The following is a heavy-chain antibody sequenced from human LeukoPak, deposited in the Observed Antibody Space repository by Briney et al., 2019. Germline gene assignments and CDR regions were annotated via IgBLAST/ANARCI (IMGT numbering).Heavy chain of an antibody. Sequence: ASVKVSCKASGYXFTSYGISWVRQAPGRGLEWMGWISAYNGNTNYAQKLQGRVTMTTDTSTSTAYMELRSLRSDDTAVYYCARDSLTGDPFDYWGQGTLVTVSS. V-gene: IGHV1-18*01. CDR3: ARDSLTGDPFDY. D-gene: IGHD2-21*02. CDR1: GYXFTSYG. CDR2: ISAYNGNT. J-gene: IGHJ4*02.